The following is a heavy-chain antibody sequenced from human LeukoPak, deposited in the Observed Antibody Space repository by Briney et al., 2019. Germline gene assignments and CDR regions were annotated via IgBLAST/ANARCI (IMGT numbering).Heavy chain of an antibody. CDR1: GGSISSYY. J-gene: IGHJ1*01. D-gene: IGHD4-17*01. CDR3: ARDGDYVSAEYFQH. CDR2: IYYSGST. Sequence: SETLSLTCTVSGGSISSYYWSWIRQPPGKGLEWIGYIYYSGSTNYNPSLKSRVTISVDTSKNQFSLKLSSVTAADTAVYYCARDGDYVSAEYFQHWGQGTLVTVSS. V-gene: IGHV4-59*01.